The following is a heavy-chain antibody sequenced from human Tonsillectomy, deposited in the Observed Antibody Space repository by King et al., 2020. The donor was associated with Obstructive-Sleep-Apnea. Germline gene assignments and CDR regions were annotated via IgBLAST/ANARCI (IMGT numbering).Heavy chain of an antibody. D-gene: IGHD3-10*01. CDR1: GGSFSGDY. CDR2: INHSGST. V-gene: IGHV4-34*01. J-gene: IGHJ4*02. Sequence: HVQLQQWGAGLLKPSETLSLTCAVYGGSFSGDYWSWIRQPPGKGLEWIGEINHSGSTNYNPSLKSRVTISVDTSKNQFSLKLSSGTAADTAVYYCARVKGTMVRGVPSYFDYWGQGTLVTVSS. CDR3: ARVKGTMVRGVPSYFDY.